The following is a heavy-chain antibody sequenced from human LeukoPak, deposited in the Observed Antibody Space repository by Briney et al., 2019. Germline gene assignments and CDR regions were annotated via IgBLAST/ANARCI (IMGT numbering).Heavy chain of an antibody. V-gene: IGHV4-38-2*02. J-gene: IGHJ4*02. CDR3: ARSYVEGPTTIDY. Sequence: SETLSLTCTVSGYSISSGYYWGWIRQPPGKGLEWIGSIYHSGSTYYNPSLKSRVTISIDTSKNQFSLKLSSVTAADTAVYYCARSYVEGPTTIDYWGQGTLVTVSS. CDR2: IYHSGST. D-gene: IGHD5-18*01. CDR1: GYSISSGYY.